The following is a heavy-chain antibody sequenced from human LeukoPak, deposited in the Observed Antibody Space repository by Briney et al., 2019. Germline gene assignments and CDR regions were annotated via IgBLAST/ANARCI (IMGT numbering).Heavy chain of an antibody. CDR2: MNPNNDDT. V-gene: IGHV1-8*01. J-gene: IGHJ4*02. CDR3: ARAVRDYDSDGYYFGYYFDS. D-gene: IGHD3-22*01. Sequence: ASVKVSCKASGYTFTSYDINWVRQATGQGLQWLGWMNPNNDDTDYAPKFQDRVTLTWNTSVNTAYMELSSLRSEDTAVYYCARAVRDYDSDGYYFGYYFDSWGQGTLVTVSS. CDR1: GYTFTSYD.